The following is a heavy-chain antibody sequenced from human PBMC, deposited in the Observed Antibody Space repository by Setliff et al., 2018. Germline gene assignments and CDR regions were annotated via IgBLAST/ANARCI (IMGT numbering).Heavy chain of an antibody. D-gene: IGHD3-22*01. J-gene: IGHJ6*02. Sequence: KSSETLSLTCTVSGGSISSGSYYWSWIRQPAGKGLEWIGRIYTSGSTNYNPSLKCRVTISVDTSKNQFSLKLSSVTAADTAVYYCARGGYYYDSSGYYQASYYYYYGMDVWGQGTTVTVSS. CDR2: IYTSGST. V-gene: IGHV4-61*02. CDR1: GGSISSGSYY. CDR3: ARGGYYYDSSGYYQASYYYYYGMDV.